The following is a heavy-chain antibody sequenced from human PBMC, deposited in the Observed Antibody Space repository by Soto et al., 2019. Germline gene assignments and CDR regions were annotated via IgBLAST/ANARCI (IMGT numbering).Heavy chain of an antibody. CDR1: GFTFDDYA. Sequence: PGGSLRLSCAASGFTFDDYAMHWVRQGPGKGLEWVSVINWNSGTIDYVDSVKGRFTISRDNAKNTLYLQMNSLRAEDTAMYYCARGPYYYDSSGYYREAFDIWGQGTMVTVSS. V-gene: IGHV3-9*01. D-gene: IGHD3-22*01. J-gene: IGHJ3*02. CDR3: ARGPYYYDSSGYYREAFDI. CDR2: INWNSGTI.